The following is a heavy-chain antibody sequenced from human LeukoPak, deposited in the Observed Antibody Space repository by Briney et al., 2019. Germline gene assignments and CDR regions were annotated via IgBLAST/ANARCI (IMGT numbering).Heavy chain of an antibody. CDR3: ARGRGVGAPSGFFDY. D-gene: IGHD1-26*01. Sequence: SETLSLTCTVSGGSMSSYYWSWIRQPPGKGLEWIGYIYYSGSTSYNPSLKSRVTISVDRSKNQFSLNLTSVTAADTAVYYCARGRGVGAPSGFFDYWGQGTLVTVSS. CDR1: GGSMSSYY. J-gene: IGHJ4*02. V-gene: IGHV4-59*12. CDR2: IYYSGST.